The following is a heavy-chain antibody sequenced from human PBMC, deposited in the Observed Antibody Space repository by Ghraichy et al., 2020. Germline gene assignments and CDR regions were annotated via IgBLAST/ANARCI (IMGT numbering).Heavy chain of an antibody. CDR1: GFTFSSYA. J-gene: IGHJ6*02. CDR2: ISYDGSNK. D-gene: IGHD3-22*01. V-gene: IGHV3-30-3*01. Sequence: GGSLRLSCAASGFTFSSYAMHWVRQAPGKGLEWVAVISYDGSNKYYADSVKGRFTISRDNSKNTLYLQMNSLRAEDTAVYYCARGLGDSSGYLVVSKAATSHQNYYYGMDVWGQGTTVTVSS. CDR3: ARGLGDSSGYLVVSKAATSHQNYYYGMDV.